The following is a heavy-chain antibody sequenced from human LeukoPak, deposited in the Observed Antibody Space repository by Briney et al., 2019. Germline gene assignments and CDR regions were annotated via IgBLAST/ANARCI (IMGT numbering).Heavy chain of an antibody. Sequence: GASVTVSCKASGYTFTGYYMHWVRQAPGQGLEWMGWINPNSGGTNYAQKFQGRVTMTRDTSISTAYMELSRLRSDDTAVYYCARVSGSYSPPDYWGQGTLVTVSS. CDR1: GYTFTGYY. V-gene: IGHV1-2*02. D-gene: IGHD1-26*01. J-gene: IGHJ4*02. CDR3: ARVSGSYSPPDY. CDR2: INPNSGGT.